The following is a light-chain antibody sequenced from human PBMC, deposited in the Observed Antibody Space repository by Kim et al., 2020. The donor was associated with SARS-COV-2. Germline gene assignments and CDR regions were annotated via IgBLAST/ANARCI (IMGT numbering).Light chain of an antibody. J-gene: IGKJ1*01. CDR3: QQFNVYHRT. Sequence: DIQLTQSPSFLSASVGDRITITCRASQGIRNFLAWYQQHPGKAPKLLIYSASTLGSGVPSRFSGSGFGTEFTLTISSLQVEDFATYFCQQFNVYHRTFGLGTKVDIK. V-gene: IGKV1-9*01. CDR2: SAS. CDR1: QGIRNF.